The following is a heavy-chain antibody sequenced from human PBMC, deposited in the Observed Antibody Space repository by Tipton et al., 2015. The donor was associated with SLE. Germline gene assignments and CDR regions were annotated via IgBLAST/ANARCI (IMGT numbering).Heavy chain of an antibody. V-gene: IGHV3-21*01. CDR1: GFTFSSYS. Sequence: SLRLSCAASGFTFSSYSMNWVRQAPGKGLEWVSSISSSSSYIYYADSVKGRFTISRDNSKNTLYLQMNSLRAEDTAVYYCARGPRWLQAFDYWGQGTLVTVSS. CDR2: ISSSSSYI. CDR3: ARGPRWLQAFDY. J-gene: IGHJ4*02. D-gene: IGHD5-24*01.